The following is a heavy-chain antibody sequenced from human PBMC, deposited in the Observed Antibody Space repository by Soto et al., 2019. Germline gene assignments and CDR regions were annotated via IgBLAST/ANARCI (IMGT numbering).Heavy chain of an antibody. V-gene: IGHV1-46*01. Sequence: ASVKVSCKASGYVFSSSFVHWVRQAPGQGPEWMAMINPTVGSTSYAHNFQGRIAVTRDTSTATVYLDLSSLRSADTAIYYCAREVNTVIMPGDTEEYSGLDVWGQGTKVTVSS. J-gene: IGHJ6*02. CDR2: INPTVGST. CDR1: GYVFSSSF. D-gene: IGHD2-21*02. CDR3: AREVNTVIMPGDTEEYSGLDV.